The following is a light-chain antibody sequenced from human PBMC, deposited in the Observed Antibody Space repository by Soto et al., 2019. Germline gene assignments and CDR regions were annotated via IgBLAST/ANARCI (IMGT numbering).Light chain of an antibody. V-gene: IGKV1-33*01. CDR2: DAS. Sequence: DIQMTQSPSSPSASVGDRVTITCQASQDIKNYLNWYQQKPGKAPNLLIYDASNLKTGVPSRFSGSGSGTHFTFTISSLQPEDIATYYCQHYDHLPPLSFGGGTKVEIK. J-gene: IGKJ4*01. CDR3: QHYDHLPPLS. CDR1: QDIKNY.